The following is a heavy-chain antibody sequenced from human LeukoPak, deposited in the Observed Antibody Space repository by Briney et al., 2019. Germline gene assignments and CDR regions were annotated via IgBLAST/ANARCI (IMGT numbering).Heavy chain of an antibody. Sequence: PSETLSLTCTVSGGSISSYYWSWIRQPPGKGLEWIGYIYYSGSTNYNPSLKSRVTISVDTSKNQFSLKLSSVTAADTAVYYCARHLYDYVWGSYGPSAFDYWGREPWSPSPQ. CDR1: GGSISSYY. CDR3: ARHLYDYVWGSYGPSAFDY. D-gene: IGHD3-16*01. V-gene: IGHV4-59*08. J-gene: IGHJ4*02. CDR2: IYYSGST.